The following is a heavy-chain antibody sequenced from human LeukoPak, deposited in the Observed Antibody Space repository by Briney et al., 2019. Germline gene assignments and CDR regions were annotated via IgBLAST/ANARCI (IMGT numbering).Heavy chain of an antibody. D-gene: IGHD3-3*01. Sequence: PSETLSLTCTVSGGSISSSSYYWGWIRQPPGKGLEWVSYISSSSSTIYYADSVKGRFTISRDNAKNSLYLQMNSLRAEDTAVYYCARDRSGDDDFWSGYYTNYFDPWGQGTLVTVSS. J-gene: IGHJ5*02. CDR3: ARDRSGDDDFWSGYYTNYFDP. CDR1: GGSISSSS. CDR2: ISSSSSTI. V-gene: IGHV3-48*01.